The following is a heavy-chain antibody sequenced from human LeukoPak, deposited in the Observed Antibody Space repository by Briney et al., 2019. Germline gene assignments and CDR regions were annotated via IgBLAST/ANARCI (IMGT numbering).Heavy chain of an antibody. Sequence: PGGSLRLSCAASGFSFSTYGMHWVRQAPGKGLEWVALIWNAGTNTYYADSVKGRFTNSRDNSKNTLYLQMNSLRAEDTAVYYCVGDTPPGGDYYLDYWGQGTLVIVSS. CDR3: VGDTPPGGDYYLDY. J-gene: IGHJ4*02. D-gene: IGHD3-16*01. CDR2: IWNAGTNT. CDR1: GFSFSTYG. V-gene: IGHV3-33*01.